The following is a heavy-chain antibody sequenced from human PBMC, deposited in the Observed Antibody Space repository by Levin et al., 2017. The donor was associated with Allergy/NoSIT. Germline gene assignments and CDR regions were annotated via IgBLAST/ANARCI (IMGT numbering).Heavy chain of an antibody. Sequence: GESLKISCKGSGYSFTSYWIGWVRQMPGKGLEWMGIIYPGDSDTRYSPSFQGQVTISADKSISTAYLQWSSLKASDTAMYYCARLHGGSGTPMGEFDPWGQGTLVTVSS. CDR3: ARLHGGSGTPMGEFDP. V-gene: IGHV5-51*01. CDR2: IYPGDSDT. J-gene: IGHJ5*02. D-gene: IGHD3-10*01. CDR1: GYSFTSYW.